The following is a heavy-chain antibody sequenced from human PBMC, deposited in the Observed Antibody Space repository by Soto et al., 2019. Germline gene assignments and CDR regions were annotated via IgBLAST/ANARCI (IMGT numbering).Heavy chain of an antibody. CDR2: ISGSGGST. D-gene: IGHD6-6*01. Sequence: PGGSLRLSCAASGFTFSSYAMSWVRQAPGKGLEWVSAISGSGGSTYYADSVKGRFTISRDNSKNTLYLQMNSLRAEDTAVYYCAKYLELGYYYYYMDVWGKGTTVTVSS. J-gene: IGHJ6*03. V-gene: IGHV3-23*01. CDR1: GFTFSSYA. CDR3: AKYLELGYYYYYMDV.